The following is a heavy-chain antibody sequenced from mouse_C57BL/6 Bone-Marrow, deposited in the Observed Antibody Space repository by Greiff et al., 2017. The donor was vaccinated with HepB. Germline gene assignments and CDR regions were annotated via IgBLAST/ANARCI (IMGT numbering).Heavy chain of an antibody. CDR1: GFTFSDYY. CDR2: ISNGGGST. J-gene: IGHJ4*01. V-gene: IGHV5-12*01. Sequence: EVQVVESGGGLVQPGGSLKLSCAASGFTFSDYYMYWVRQTPEKRLEWVAYISNGGGSTYYPDTVKGRFTISRDNAKNTLYLQMSRLKSEDTAMYYCARHNSSYWGQGTSVTVSS. CDR3: ARHNSSY.